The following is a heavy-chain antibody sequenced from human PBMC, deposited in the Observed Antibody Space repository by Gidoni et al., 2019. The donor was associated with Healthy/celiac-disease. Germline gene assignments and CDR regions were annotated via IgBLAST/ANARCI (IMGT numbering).Heavy chain of an antibody. CDR3: ARDRSPGWFDP. Sequence: QVQLVESGGGVVQPGRSLRLSCAASGFTFSSYGIHWFRQAPGKGLWWVAVIWYDGINKYYANSVKGRFTISRDNSKNTLYLQMNSLRAEDTAVYYCARDRSPGWFDPWGQGTLVTVSS. V-gene: IGHV3-33*01. J-gene: IGHJ5*02. CDR2: IWYDGINK. CDR1: GFTFSSYG.